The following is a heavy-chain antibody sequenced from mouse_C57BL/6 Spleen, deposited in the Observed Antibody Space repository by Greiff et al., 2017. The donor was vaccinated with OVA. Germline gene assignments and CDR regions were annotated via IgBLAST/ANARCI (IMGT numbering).Heavy chain of an antibody. CDR3: ARPLRHYAMDY. D-gene: IGHD2-4*01. J-gene: IGHJ4*01. Sequence: QVQLQQPGAELVKPGASVKLSCKASGYTFTSYWMQWVKQRPGQGLEWIGEIDPSDSYTNYTQQFKGKATLTVDTSSSTAYMQLSSLTSEDSAVYYCARPLRHYAMDYWGQGTSVTVSS. CDR2: IDPSDSYT. CDR1: GYTFTSYW. V-gene: IGHV1-50*01.